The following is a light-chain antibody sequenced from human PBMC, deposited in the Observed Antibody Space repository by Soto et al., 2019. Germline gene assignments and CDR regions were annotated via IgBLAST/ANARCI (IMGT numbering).Light chain of an antibody. V-gene: IGLV6-57*04. CDR1: SGSIASNY. Sequence: NFMLTQPHSVSESPGKTVTISCTRSSGSIASNYVQWYQQRPGSAPTTVIYEDNQRPSGVPDRFSGSIDRSSNSASLTISGLKTEDEADYYCQSYDSSKQAVVFGGGTKLTV. CDR2: EDN. CDR3: QSYDSSKQAVV. J-gene: IGLJ2*01.